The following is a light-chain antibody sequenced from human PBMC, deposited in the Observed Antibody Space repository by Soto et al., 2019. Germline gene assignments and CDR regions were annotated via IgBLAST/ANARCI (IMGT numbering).Light chain of an antibody. CDR1: SSDVGGYNY. Sequence: QSALTQPASVSGSPGQSITISCTGTSSDVGGYNYVSWYQQHPGKAPKLMIYDVSNWPSGVSNRFSGSKSGNTASLTISGLQAEDEADYYCSSYSSTNTHVFGTGTKVTVL. CDR2: DVS. V-gene: IGLV2-14*03. CDR3: SSYSSTNTHV. J-gene: IGLJ1*01.